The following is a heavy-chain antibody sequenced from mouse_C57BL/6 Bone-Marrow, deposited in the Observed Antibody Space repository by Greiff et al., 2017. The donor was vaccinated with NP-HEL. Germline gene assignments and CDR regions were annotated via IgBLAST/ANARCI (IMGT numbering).Heavy chain of an antibody. D-gene: IGHD1-1*01. J-gene: IGHJ3*01. CDR2: INPYNGGT. Sequence: VQLQQSGPVLVKPGASVKMSCKASGYTFTDYYMNWVKQSHGKSLEWIGVINPYNGGTSYNQKFKGKATLTVDKSSSTAYMELNSLTSEDSAVYYCARSYYGLEAYWGQGTLVTVSA. V-gene: IGHV1-19*01. CDR1: GYTFTDYY. CDR3: ARSYYGLEAY.